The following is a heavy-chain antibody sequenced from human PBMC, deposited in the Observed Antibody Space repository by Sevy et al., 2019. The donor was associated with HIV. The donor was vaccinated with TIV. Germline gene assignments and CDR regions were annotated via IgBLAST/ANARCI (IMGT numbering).Heavy chain of an antibody. J-gene: IGHJ6*01. CDR3: ARDGDIVVVTSGYYDGMDF. V-gene: IGHV3-21*01. CDR1: GFTFSSYS. CDR2: ISSSSSYI. D-gene: IGHD2-15*01. Sequence: GGSLRLSCAASGFTFSSYSMNWVRQAPGKGLEWVSSISSSSSYIYYADSVKGRFTISRDNAKNSLYLQMNSLRAEDTAVYYCARDGDIVVVTSGYYDGMDFWGQGTTVTVSS.